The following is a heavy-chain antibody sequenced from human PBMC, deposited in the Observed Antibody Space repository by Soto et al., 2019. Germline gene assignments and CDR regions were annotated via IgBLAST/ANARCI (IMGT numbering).Heavy chain of an antibody. J-gene: IGHJ6*02. CDR3: ARRLSGPKEEYNAYYFYGLDV. Sequence: GESLKISCKASGYSFTSYWISWVRQMPGKGLEWMGRIDPSDSYTNYSPSFQGHVTISVDRSISTAYLQWSRLEASDNARYYCARRLSGPKEEYNAYYFYGLDVWGQGTKVTVSS. CDR1: GYSFTSYW. CDR2: IDPSDSYT. D-gene: IGHD1-1*01. V-gene: IGHV5-10-1*01.